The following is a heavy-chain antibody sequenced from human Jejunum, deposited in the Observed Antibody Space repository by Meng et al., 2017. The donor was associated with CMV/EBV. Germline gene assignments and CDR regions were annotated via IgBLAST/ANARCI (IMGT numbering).Heavy chain of an antibody. D-gene: IGHD1-26*01. J-gene: IGHJ4*02. V-gene: IGHV4-4*07. CDR3: ARGPGASTREGFDH. Sequence: QGRLQGSGPGLVKPSETLSLTCTASGGSINNYYWSWIRQSAGKGLEWIGRFYSSDTYNYHPSLNSRVTMSLDTSKKQFSLILSSVTAADTARYYCARGPGASTREGFDHWGLGTLVTVSS. CDR2: FYSSDTY. CDR1: GGSINNYY.